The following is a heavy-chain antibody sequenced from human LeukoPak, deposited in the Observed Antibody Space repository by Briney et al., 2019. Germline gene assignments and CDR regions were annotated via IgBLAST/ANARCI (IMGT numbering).Heavy chain of an antibody. CDR3: ARDYATWFDP. D-gene: IGHD4/OR15-4a*01. J-gene: IGHJ5*02. V-gene: IGHV3-23*01. Sequence: GGSLRLSCAASGFTFSRYGMSWVRQAPGKGLEWVSAISGSGGSTYHADSVKGRFTISRDNSKNTLYLQMNSLRAEDTAVYYCARDYATWFDPWGQGTLVTVSS. CDR1: GFTFSRYG. CDR2: ISGSGGST.